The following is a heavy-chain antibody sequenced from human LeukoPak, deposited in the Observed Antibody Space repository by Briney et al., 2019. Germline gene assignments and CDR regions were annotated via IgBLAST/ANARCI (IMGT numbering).Heavy chain of an antibody. D-gene: IGHD3-22*01. V-gene: IGHV3-7*01. CDR3: ARDWRDSSGKFPNDAFDI. J-gene: IGHJ3*02. CDR1: GFTFSSYW. Sequence: GGSLRLSCAASGFTFSSYWMSWVRQAPGKGLEWVANIKQDGSEKYYVDSVKGRFTISRDNAKNSLYLQMNSLRAEDTAVYYCARDWRDSSGKFPNDAFDIWGQGTMVTVSS. CDR2: IKQDGSEK.